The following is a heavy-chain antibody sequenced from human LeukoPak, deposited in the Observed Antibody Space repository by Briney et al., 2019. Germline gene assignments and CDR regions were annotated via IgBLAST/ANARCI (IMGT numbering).Heavy chain of an antibody. CDR3: ARVGYDFWSGYLNWFDP. CDR1: GYTFTGYD. CDR2: MNTNSGNT. J-gene: IGHJ5*02. Sequence: ASVKVSCKASGYTFTGYDINWVRQATGQGLEWMGWMNTNSGNTGYAQKFQGRVTMTRNTSISTAYMELSSLRSEDTAVYYCARVGYDFWSGYLNWFDPWGQGTLVTVSS. D-gene: IGHD3-3*01. V-gene: IGHV1-8*01.